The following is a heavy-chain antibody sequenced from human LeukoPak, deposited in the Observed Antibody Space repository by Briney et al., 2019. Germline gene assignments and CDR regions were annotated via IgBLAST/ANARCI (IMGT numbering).Heavy chain of an antibody. J-gene: IGHJ4*02. V-gene: IGHV4-31*03. Sequence: SETLSLTCTVSGGSISSGGYYWSWIRQHSGKGLEWIGYIYYSGSIYYNPSLKSRVTISADTSKNQFSLKLSSVTAADTAVYYCARGAIWFGELSNFDYWGQGTLVTVSS. CDR2: IYYSGSI. CDR3: ARGAIWFGELSNFDY. D-gene: IGHD3-10*01. CDR1: GGSISSGGYY.